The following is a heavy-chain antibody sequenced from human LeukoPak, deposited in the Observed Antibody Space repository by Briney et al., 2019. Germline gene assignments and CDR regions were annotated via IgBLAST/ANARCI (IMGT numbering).Heavy chain of an antibody. CDR1: GGSISSYY. CDR3: AGDSGYDVNYYYYGMDV. CDR2: IYTSGST. V-gene: IGHV4-4*07. J-gene: IGHJ6*02. D-gene: IGHD5-12*01. Sequence: PSETLFLTCTVSGGSISSYYWSWIRQPAGKGLEWIGRIYTSGSTNYNPSLKSRVTMSVDTSKSQFSLKLSSVTAADTAVYYCAGDSGYDVNYYYYGMDVWGQGTTVTVSS.